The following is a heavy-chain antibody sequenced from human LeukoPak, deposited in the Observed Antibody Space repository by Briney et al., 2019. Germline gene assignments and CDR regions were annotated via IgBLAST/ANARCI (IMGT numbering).Heavy chain of an antibody. J-gene: IGHJ4*02. CDR2: IIPIFGTA. V-gene: IGHV1-69*01. CDR3: ARDQSIAVPFWY. D-gene: IGHD6-19*01. Sequence: ASVKVSCKASGGTFSSYAISWVRQAPGQGLEWMGGIIPIFGTANYAQKFQGRVTITADESTSTAYMELSSLRSEDTAVYYCARDQSIAVPFWYWGQGTLVTVSS. CDR1: GGTFSSYA.